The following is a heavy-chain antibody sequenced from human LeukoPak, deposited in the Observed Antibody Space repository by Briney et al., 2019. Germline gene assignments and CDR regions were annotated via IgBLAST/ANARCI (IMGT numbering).Heavy chain of an antibody. J-gene: IGHJ5*02. CDR1: GFTFTGYY. V-gene: IGHV1-2*04. CDR3: ARDFYSSSSQPPQPKFDP. D-gene: IGHD6-6*01. Sequence: GASVKVSCKSSGFTFTGYYLHWVRQAPGQGLEWMGWINLNSGGTNLAQNFQGWVTMTRDTSTSTAYMELSRLRSDDTAIYYCARDFYSSSSQPPQPKFDPWGQGTLVTVSS. CDR2: INLNSGGT.